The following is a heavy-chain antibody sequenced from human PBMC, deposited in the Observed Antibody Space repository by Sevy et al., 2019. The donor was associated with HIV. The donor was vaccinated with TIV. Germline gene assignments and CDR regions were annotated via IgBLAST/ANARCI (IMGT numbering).Heavy chain of an antibody. J-gene: IGHJ4*02. D-gene: IGHD4-17*01. CDR2: ISIGSRTK. CDR3: ARNYGDYALFYY. V-gene: IGHV3-48*02. CDR1: GFTFSDYG. Sequence: GGSLRLSCAASGFTFSDYGMNWVRQAPGKGLEWVSYISIGSRTKYYADSVKGRFTISRDTAKNSLYLQMNSLRDDDTAVYYCARNYGDYALFYYWGQGTLVTVSS.